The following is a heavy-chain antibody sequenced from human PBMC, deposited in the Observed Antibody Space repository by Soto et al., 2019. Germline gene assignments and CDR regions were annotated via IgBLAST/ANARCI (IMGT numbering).Heavy chain of an antibody. J-gene: IGHJ5*02. CDR1: GFTFSSYA. CDR3: AKSYASRGLAVAPNWFDP. Sequence: GGSLRLSCAASGFTFSSYAMSWVRQAPGKGLEWVSAISGSGGSTYYADSVKGRFTISRDNSKNTLYLQMNSLRAEDTAVYYCAKSYASRGLAVAPNWFDPWGQGTLVTVSS. V-gene: IGHV3-23*01. CDR2: ISGSGGST. D-gene: IGHD3-16*01.